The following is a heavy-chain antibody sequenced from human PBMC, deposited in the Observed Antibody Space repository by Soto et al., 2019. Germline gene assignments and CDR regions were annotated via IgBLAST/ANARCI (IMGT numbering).Heavy chain of an antibody. CDR2: IYHSGRT. V-gene: IGHV4-38-2*02. Sequence: SETLSLTCSVSGYSISSGYYWGWIRQPPGKGLEWIGSIYHSGRTYYNPSLKSRVTISVDTSNNQFSLKLSSVTAADTAVYYCARDFPYCSSSSCQGWFDPWGQGTLVTVSS. CDR1: GYSISSGYY. CDR3: ARDFPYCSSSSCQGWFDP. J-gene: IGHJ5*02. D-gene: IGHD2-2*01.